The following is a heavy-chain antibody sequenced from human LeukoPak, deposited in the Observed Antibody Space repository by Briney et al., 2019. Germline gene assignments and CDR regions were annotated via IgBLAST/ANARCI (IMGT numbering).Heavy chain of an antibody. CDR2: IYSGGNT. Sequence: GGSLRLSCTASGFTVSSNYMSWVRQAPGKGLEWVSVIYSGGNTYYADSVKGRFTISRDNSKNTPYLQMNSLRAEDTAVYYCARTYSANYPLDYWGQGTLVTVSS. J-gene: IGHJ4*02. CDR1: GFTVSSNY. CDR3: ARTYSANYPLDY. V-gene: IGHV3-53*01. D-gene: IGHD1-26*01.